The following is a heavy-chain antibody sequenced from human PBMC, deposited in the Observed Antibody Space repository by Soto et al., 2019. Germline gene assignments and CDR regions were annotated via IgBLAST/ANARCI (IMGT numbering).Heavy chain of an antibody. Sequence: EVQLLESGGGLVQPGGSLRLSCVASRFDFSSYEMSWVRQAAGKGLEWVSRVSLTGDRTNYAGSVKGRFTVSRDNFKNALYLEIDSLRPDDTAIYYCARGGGYCTPTSCAIDSWGRGTPVTVSS. CDR3: ARGGGYCTPTSCAIDS. V-gene: IGHV3-23*01. J-gene: IGHJ4*02. CDR1: RFDFSSYE. CDR2: VSLTGDRT. D-gene: IGHD2-8*01.